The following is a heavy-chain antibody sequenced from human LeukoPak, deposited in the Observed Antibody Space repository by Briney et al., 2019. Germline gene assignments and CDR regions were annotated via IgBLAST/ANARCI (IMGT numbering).Heavy chain of an antibody. CDR1: GFTFSSNY. CDR3: ARAKPKNMVRGLIMRRESRYYFDY. CDR2: IYSGGST. Sequence: GGSLRLSCAASGFTFSSNYMSWVRQAPGKGLEWVSVIYSGGSTYYADSVKGRFTISRDNSKSTLYIQMNSLRAEDTAVYYCARAKPKNMVRGLIMRRESRYYFDYWGQGTLVTVSS. V-gene: IGHV3-53*01. D-gene: IGHD3-10*01. J-gene: IGHJ4*02.